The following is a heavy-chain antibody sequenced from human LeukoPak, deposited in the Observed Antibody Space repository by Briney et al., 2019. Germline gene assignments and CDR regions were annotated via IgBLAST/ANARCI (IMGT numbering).Heavy chain of an antibody. CDR3: ASASSSYDWFDP. V-gene: IGHV1-8*01. D-gene: IGHD6-13*01. CDR2: MNPNSGNT. CDR1: GYTFTSYD. Sequence: ASVKVSCKASGYTFTSYDINWVRQATGQGLEWMGWMNPNSGNTGYAQKFQGRVTITADESTSTAYMELSSLRSEDTAVYYCASASSSYDWFDPWGQGTLVTVSS. J-gene: IGHJ5*02.